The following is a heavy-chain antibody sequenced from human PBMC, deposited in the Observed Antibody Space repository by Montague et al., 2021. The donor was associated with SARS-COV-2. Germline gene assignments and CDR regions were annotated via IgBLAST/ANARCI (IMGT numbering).Heavy chain of an antibody. D-gene: IGHD4-23*01. Sequence: VKPTQTLTLTCTFSGFSLSTSGMCVSWIRQPPGKALEWLTLIDWDDDKYYSTSLKTRLTISKDTSKNRVVLTMTNMDPVDTATYYCARSYGTTVVTRAFDYWGQGTLVTVSS. CDR3: ARSYGTTVVTRAFDY. J-gene: IGHJ4*02. CDR1: GFSLSTSGMC. CDR2: IDWDDDK. V-gene: IGHV2-70*01.